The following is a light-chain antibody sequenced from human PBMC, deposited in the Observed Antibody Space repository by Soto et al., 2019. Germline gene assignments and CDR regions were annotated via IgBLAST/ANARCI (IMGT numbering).Light chain of an antibody. CDR3: AAWDDILNGYV. Sequence: QSVLTRPPSASGTPGQRVTISCSGSSSNIESNTVTWYQQLPGTAPKLVIYSNYDRPSGVPDRFSGSTSGTSASLVIRGLQSEDEADYYCAAWDDILNGYVFGDGTKLTVL. CDR1: SSNIESNT. CDR2: SNY. V-gene: IGLV1-44*01. J-gene: IGLJ1*01.